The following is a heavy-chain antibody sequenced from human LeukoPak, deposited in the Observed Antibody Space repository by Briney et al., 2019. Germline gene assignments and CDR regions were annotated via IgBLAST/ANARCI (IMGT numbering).Heavy chain of an antibody. D-gene: IGHD6-13*01. CDR3: ASRSSSWYGFQH. Sequence: PGRSLRLSCAASGFTFSSYGMHWARQAPGKGLEWVTVIWYDGSNKHYADSVKGRFTISRDNSKNTLYLQMSSLRAEDTAVYYCASRSSSWYGFQHWGQGTLVTVSS. V-gene: IGHV3-33*01. CDR1: GFTFSSYG. CDR2: IWYDGSNK. J-gene: IGHJ1*01.